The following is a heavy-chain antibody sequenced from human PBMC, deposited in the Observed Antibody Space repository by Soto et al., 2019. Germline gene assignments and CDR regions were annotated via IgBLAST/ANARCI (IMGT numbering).Heavy chain of an antibody. V-gene: IGHV1-69*13. J-gene: IGHJ6*02. Sequence: QVQLVQSGAEVKKPGASVKVSCKASGYTFTSYGISWVRQAPGQGLEWMGGIIPIFGTANYAQKFQGRVTITADESTSTAYMELSSLRSEDTAVYYCASPYGDVFPHYYYGMDVWGQGTTVTVSS. CDR1: GYTFTSYG. CDR2: IIPIFGTA. D-gene: IGHD4-17*01. CDR3: ASPYGDVFPHYYYGMDV.